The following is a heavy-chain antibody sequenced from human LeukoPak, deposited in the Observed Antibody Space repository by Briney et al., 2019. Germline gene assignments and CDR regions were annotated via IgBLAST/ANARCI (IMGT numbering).Heavy chain of an antibody. Sequence: ASVKVSCKASGYTFTSYDINWVRQATGQGLEWMGWMNPNSSNTGYAQKFQGRVTMTRNTSISTAYMELSSLRSEDTAVYYCARTRDSSGWDPTTIDYWGQGTLVTVSS. CDR1: GYTFTSYD. CDR3: ARTRDSSGWDPTTIDY. CDR2: MNPNSSNT. J-gene: IGHJ4*02. V-gene: IGHV1-8*01. D-gene: IGHD6-19*01.